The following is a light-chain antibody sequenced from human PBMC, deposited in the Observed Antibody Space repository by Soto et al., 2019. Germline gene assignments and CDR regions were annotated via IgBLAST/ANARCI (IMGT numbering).Light chain of an antibody. CDR1: SSDVGGYNY. V-gene: IGLV2-14*01. CDR3: SSYKSSSTYV. CDR2: DVS. J-gene: IGLJ1*01. Sequence: QSVRTQPASVSGSPGQSITISCTGTSSDVGGYNYVSWYQQHPGKAPKLMIYDVSNRPSGVSNRFSGSKSGDTASLTISGLQAEDEANYYCSSYKSSSTYVFGTGTKVTAL.